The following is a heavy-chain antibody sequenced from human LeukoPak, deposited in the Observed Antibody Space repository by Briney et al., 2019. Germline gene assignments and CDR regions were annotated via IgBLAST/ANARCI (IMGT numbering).Heavy chain of an antibody. Sequence: GGTLRLSCAASGFTFSSYGMSWVRQAPGKGPEWVSAISGSGGSTYYADSVKGRFTISRDNSKNTLYLQMNSLRAEDTAVYYCAKILSYYYDSSGYPPNRDYWGQGTLVTVSS. CDR2: ISGSGGST. CDR3: AKILSYYYDSSGYPPNRDY. J-gene: IGHJ4*02. CDR1: GFTFSSYG. D-gene: IGHD3-22*01. V-gene: IGHV3-23*01.